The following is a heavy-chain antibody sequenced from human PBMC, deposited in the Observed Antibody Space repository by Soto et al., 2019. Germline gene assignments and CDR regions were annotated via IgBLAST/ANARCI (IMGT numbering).Heavy chain of an antibody. Sequence: QITLKESGPTLVKPTQTLTLTCTFSGFSLTTTGMGVGWIRQPPGKALEWLALIYWDDDKRYSPSLKTRLTSTKDTSKDQEVLTRTNMDPVDTATDDCAQDPGKVYFVYGGQGALVTVSS. J-gene: IGHJ4*02. CDR3: AQDPGKVYFVY. V-gene: IGHV2-5*02. CDR2: IYWDDDK. CDR1: GFSLTTTGMG.